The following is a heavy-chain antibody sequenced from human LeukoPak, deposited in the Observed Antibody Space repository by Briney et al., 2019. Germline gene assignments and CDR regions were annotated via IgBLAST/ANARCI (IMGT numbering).Heavy chain of an antibody. V-gene: IGHV3-13*01. CDR2: IGTAGDT. CDR3: ARGPSGYHNP. D-gene: IGHD5-12*01. J-gene: IGHJ4*02. CDR1: GLTFSSYD. Sequence: GGSLRLSCAASGLTFSSYDMHWVRQATGKGREWVSAIGTAGDTYYPGSVKGRFTISKENAKNSLYLQMNSLRAGDTAVYYCARGPSGYHNPGGQGTLVTVSS.